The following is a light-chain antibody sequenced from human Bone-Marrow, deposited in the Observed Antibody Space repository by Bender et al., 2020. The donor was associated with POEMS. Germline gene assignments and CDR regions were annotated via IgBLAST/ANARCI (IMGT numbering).Light chain of an antibody. CDR2: EVS. V-gene: IGLV2-14*02. Sequence: QSALTQPASVSGSPGQSITISCTGASSDVWSYNLVSWYQHHPGKVPKLMISEVSNRPSGVSNRFSGSKSGNTASLTISGLQAEDEADYYCSSYTSSDTYVFGTGTKVTVL. CDR3: SSYTSSDTYV. J-gene: IGLJ1*01. CDR1: SSDVWSYNL.